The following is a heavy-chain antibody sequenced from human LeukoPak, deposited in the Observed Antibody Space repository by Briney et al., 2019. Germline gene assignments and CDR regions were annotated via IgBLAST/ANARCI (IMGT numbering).Heavy chain of an antibody. CDR1: GFTFSSYG. CDR3: AKDRSTVTHY. Sequence: GGSLRLSCAASGFTFSSYGMSWVRQAPGKGLEWVSAISGSGSSTYYADSVKGRFTISRDNSKNTLYLQMNGLRAEDTAVYYCAKDRSTVTHYWGQGTPVTVSS. D-gene: IGHD4-11*01. CDR2: ISGSGSST. V-gene: IGHV3-23*01. J-gene: IGHJ4*02.